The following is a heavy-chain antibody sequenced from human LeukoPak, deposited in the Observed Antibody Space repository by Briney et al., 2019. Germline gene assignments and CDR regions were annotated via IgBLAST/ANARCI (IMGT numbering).Heavy chain of an antibody. CDR3: AELGITMIGGV. V-gene: IGHV3-48*03. CDR1: GFTFSSYE. J-gene: IGHJ6*04. Sequence: GGSLTLSCAASGFTFSSYEVIWVRQAPGKGLEGVSYISSSGSTIDYADSVKGRFTISRDNAKNSLYLQMNSLRAEDTAVYYCAELGITMIGGVWGKGTTVTISS. D-gene: IGHD3-10*02. CDR2: ISSSGSTI.